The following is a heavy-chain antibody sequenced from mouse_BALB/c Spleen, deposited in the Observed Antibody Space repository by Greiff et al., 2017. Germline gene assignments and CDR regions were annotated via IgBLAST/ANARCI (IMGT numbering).Heavy chain of an antibody. V-gene: IGHV1-54*01. CDR2: INPGSGGT. Sequence: QVQLQQSGAELVRPGTSVKVSCKASGYAFTNYLIEWVKQRPGQGLEWIGVINPGSGGTNYNEKFKGKATLTADKSSSTAYMQLSSLTSDDSAVYFCARTTMITTAAYYYAMDYWGQGTSVTVSA. CDR3: ARTTMITTAAYYYAMDY. D-gene: IGHD2-4*01. CDR1: GYAFTNYL. J-gene: IGHJ4*01.